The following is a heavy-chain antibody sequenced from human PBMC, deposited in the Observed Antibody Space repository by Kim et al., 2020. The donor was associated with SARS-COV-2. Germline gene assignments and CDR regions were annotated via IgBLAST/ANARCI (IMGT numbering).Heavy chain of an antibody. CDR2: ITRTSTTI. V-gene: IGHV3-48*02. CDR3: VRDRMGGAFDM. J-gene: IGHJ3*02. Sequence: GGSLRLSCATSGFTFSAYDMNWVRQAPGKGLEWLSFITRTSTTIFYADSVRGRFTISSDNAKNSLYLQMNRLRDEDTGLYYCVRDRMGGAFDMWGHGTMV. CDR1: GFTFSAYD. D-gene: IGHD3-16*01.